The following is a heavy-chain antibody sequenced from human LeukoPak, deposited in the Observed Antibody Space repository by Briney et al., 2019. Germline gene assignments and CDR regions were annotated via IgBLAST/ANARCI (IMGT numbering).Heavy chain of an antibody. CDR3: VRQWLAPSYYGMDV. CDR1: GGSVSSGSYY. J-gene: IGHJ6*02. V-gene: IGHV4-61*01. D-gene: IGHD6-19*01. Sequence: KTSETLSLTCTVSGGSVSSGSYYWSWIRQPPGKGLEWIGYIYYSGSTNYNPSLKSRVTISVDTSKNQFSLKLSSVTAADTAVYYCVRQWLAPSYYGMDVWGQGTTVTVSS. CDR2: IYYSGST.